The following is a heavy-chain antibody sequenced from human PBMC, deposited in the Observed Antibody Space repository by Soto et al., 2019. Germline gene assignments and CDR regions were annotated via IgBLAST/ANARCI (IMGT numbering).Heavy chain of an antibody. CDR3: ARVEDYYDSSGAPAFDI. CDR1: GYTFTSYG. J-gene: IGHJ3*02. V-gene: IGHV1-18*01. CDR2: ISAYNGNT. D-gene: IGHD3-22*01. Sequence: ASVKVSCKASGYTFTSYGISWVRQAPGQGLEWMGWISAYNGNTNYAQKLQGRVTMTTDTSTSTAYMELRSLRSDDTAVYYCARVEDYYDSSGAPAFDIWGQGTMVTVSS.